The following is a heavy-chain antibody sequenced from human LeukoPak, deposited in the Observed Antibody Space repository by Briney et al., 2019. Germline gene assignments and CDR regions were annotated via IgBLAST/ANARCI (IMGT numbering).Heavy chain of an antibody. CDR2: INSNSKTI. D-gene: IGHD2-15*01. J-gene: IGHJ4*02. CDR1: GFTFSDFS. Sequence: GGSLRLSCAASGFTFSDFSMNWVRQGPGKGLEDIAYINSNSKTISYADSVKGRFTISRDNAKNSLYLQMNSLRAEDTAVYYCAREYCSGGSCYPDYWGQGTLVTVSS. V-gene: IGHV3-48*01. CDR3: AREYCSGGSCYPDY.